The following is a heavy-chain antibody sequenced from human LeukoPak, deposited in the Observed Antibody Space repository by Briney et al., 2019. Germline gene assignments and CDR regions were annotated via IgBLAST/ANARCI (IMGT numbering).Heavy chain of an antibody. V-gene: IGHV4-4*07. CDR3: ARDTRGDTAMARVPYYYYYYMDV. D-gene: IGHD5-18*01. J-gene: IGHJ6*03. CDR1: GGAISSYY. Sequence: TSETLSLTCTVSGGAISSYYWSWIRQPAGKGLEWIGRIYTSGSTNYNPSLKSRVTMSVDTSKNQFSLKLSSVTAADTAVYYCARDTRGDTAMARVPYYYYYYMDVWGQGTTVTVSS. CDR2: IYTSGST.